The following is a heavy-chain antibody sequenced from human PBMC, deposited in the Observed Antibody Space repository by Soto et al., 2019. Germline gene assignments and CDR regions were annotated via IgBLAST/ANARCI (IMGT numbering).Heavy chain of an antibody. D-gene: IGHD6-19*01. CDR3: TAGVAGY. CDR1: GFTFGDYA. Sequence: PGGSLRLSCTASGFTFGDYAMSWFRRAPGKGLEWVGFIRSKAYGGTTEYAASVKGRFTISRDDSKSIAYLQMNSLKTDDTAVYYCTAGVAGYWGQGTLVTVSS. CDR2: IRSKAYGGTT. V-gene: IGHV3-49*03. J-gene: IGHJ4*02.